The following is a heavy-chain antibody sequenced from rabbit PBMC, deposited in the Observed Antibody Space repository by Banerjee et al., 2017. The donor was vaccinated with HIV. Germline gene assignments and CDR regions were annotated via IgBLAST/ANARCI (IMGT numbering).Heavy chain of an antibody. CDR1: GFSFSSSYW. D-gene: IGHD4-1*01. CDR2: IYTGSGSA. V-gene: IGHV1S45*01. J-gene: IGHJ4*01. Sequence: QEQLEESGGDLVKPEGSLTLTCTASGFSFSSSYWICWVRQAPGKGLEWIACIYTGSGSALYASWVNGRFTISKTSWTTVTLQMTSLTAADTASYFCARDLAGAIGWNFNLWGPGTLVTVS. CDR3: ARDLAGAIGWNFNL.